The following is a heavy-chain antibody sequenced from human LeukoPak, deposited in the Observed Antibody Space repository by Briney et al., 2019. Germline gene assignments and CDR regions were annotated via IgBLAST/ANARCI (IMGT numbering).Heavy chain of an antibody. CDR1: GFTFDDYA. J-gene: IGHJ1*01. CDR2: ISWDGGST. CDR3: AKDKGGSYPRYFQH. Sequence: GGSLRLSCAASGFTFDDYAMHWVRQAPGKGLEWVPLISWDGGSTYYADSVKGRFTISRDNSKNSLYLQMNSLRAEDTALYYCAKDKGGSYPRYFQHWGQGTLVTVSS. V-gene: IGHV3-43D*03. D-gene: IGHD1-26*01.